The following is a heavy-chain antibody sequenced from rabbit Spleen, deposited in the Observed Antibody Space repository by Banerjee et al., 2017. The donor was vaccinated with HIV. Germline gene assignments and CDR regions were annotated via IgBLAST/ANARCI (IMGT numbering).Heavy chain of an antibody. D-gene: IGHD4-1*01. J-gene: IGHJ3*01. V-gene: IGHV1S47*01. CDR3: ARDGISFVSTGWGLTRLDL. Sequence: QEQLEESAGGLVQPGGSLTLTCKASGVSLNDKDVMCWVRQAPGKGLEWIACIYDGDGSTYYASWVNGRFTISRSTSLNTVTLQMTSLTPADTATYFCARDGISFVSTGWGLTRLDLWGQGTLVTVS. CDR2: IYDGDGST. CDR1: GVSLNDKD.